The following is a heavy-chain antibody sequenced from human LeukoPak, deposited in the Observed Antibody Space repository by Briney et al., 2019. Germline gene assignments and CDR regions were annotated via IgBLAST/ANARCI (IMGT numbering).Heavy chain of an antibody. V-gene: IGHV4-59*11. CDR1: GGSISSHY. CDR2: IYYSGST. D-gene: IGHD3-10*01. CDR3: ARDSTYGSGGGYYYYMDV. J-gene: IGHJ6*03. Sequence: SETLSLTCTVSGGSISSHYWSWIRQPPGKGLEWIGYIYYSGSTNYNPSLKRGVTISVDTYKNKFSLKLSSVTAADTAVYYCARDSTYGSGGGYYYYMDVWGKGTTVTVSS.